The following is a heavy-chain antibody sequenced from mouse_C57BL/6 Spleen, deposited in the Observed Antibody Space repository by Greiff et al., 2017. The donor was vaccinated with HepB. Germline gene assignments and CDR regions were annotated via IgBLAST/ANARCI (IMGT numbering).Heavy chain of an antibody. J-gene: IGHJ4*01. CDR3: ARPHYYGSSMMGY. D-gene: IGHD1-1*01. Sequence: QVHVKQPGAELVKPGASVKLSCKASGYTFTSYWMHWVKQRPGQGLEWIGMIHPNSGSTNYNEKFKSKATLTVDKSSSTAYMQLSSLTSEDSAVYYWARPHYYGSSMMGYLGQGTSVTVSS. V-gene: IGHV1-64*01. CDR2: IHPNSGST. CDR1: GYTFTSYW.